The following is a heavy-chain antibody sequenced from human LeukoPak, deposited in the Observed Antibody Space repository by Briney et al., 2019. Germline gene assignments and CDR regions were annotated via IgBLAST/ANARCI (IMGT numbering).Heavy chain of an antibody. CDR3: ASAAGPFDN. J-gene: IGHJ4*02. CDR1: GLTVSSNF. D-gene: IGHD6-13*01. CDR2: IYGGGST. V-gene: IGHV3-53*01. Sequence: GGSLRLSCAATGLTVSSNFMSWVRQAPGKGLEWVSVIYGGGSTYYADSVKGRFTISRDNSKNTLYLQMNSLRAEDTAVYYCASAAGPFDNWGQGTLVTVSS.